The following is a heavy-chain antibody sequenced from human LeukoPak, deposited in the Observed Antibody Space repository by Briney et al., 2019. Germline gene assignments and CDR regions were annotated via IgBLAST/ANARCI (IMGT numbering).Heavy chain of an antibody. D-gene: IGHD3-22*01. Sequence: IPSETLSLTCTVSGGSISSGDYYWSWIRQPPGKGLEWIGYIYYSGSTYYNPSLKSRVTISVDTSKNQFSLKPSSVTAADTAVYYCASSYYYDSSGYSTPLDYWGQGTLVTVSS. V-gene: IGHV4-30-4*01. CDR1: GGSISSGDYY. J-gene: IGHJ4*02. CDR2: IYYSGST. CDR3: ASSYYYDSSGYSTPLDY.